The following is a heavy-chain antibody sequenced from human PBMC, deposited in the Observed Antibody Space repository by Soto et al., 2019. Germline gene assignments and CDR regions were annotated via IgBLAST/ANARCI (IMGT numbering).Heavy chain of an antibody. CDR2: ISGSGGNT. D-gene: IGHD2-15*01. J-gene: IGHJ6*02. Sequence: GGALRLSCAASGFTFRSYGMHWVRPAPGKVLEWVSAISGSGGNTYYADSVKGRFTISRDNSKNTLYLQMNSLRAEDTAVYYCAKDPNYGGNYYFYGMDVWGQGTTVSVSS. CDR1: GFTFRSYG. V-gene: IGHV3-23*01. CDR3: AKDPNYGGNYYFYGMDV.